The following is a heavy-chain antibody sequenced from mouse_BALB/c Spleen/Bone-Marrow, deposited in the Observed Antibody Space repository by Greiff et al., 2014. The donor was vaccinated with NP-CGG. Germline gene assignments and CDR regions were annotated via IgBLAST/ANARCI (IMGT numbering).Heavy chain of an antibody. CDR3: ARGLYYYGGSSNFDY. J-gene: IGHJ2*01. V-gene: IGHV1-4*01. CDR1: GYTFTSYT. CDR2: INPSSGYT. D-gene: IGHD1-1*01. Sequence: VKLQESGAELARPGASVKMSCKASGYTFTSYTMHWVKQRPGQGLEWIGYINPSSGYTNYNQKFKDKATLTADKSSSTAYMQLSSLTSEDSAVYYCARGLYYYGGSSNFDYWGQGTTLTVSS.